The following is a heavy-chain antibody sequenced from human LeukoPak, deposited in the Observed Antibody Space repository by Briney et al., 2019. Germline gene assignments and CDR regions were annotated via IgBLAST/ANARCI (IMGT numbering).Heavy chain of an antibody. CDR3: AREPQYYYDSSGYPRSLRAFDI. CDR1: GGSISSGGYS. V-gene: IGHV4-30-2*01. Sequence: SETLSLTCAVSGGSISSGGYSWSWIRQPPGKGLEWIGYIYHSGSTYYNPSLKSRVTISVDRSKNQFSLKLSSVTAADTAVYYCAREPQYYYDSSGYPRSLRAFDIWGQGTMVTVSS. J-gene: IGHJ3*02. D-gene: IGHD3-22*01. CDR2: IYHSGST.